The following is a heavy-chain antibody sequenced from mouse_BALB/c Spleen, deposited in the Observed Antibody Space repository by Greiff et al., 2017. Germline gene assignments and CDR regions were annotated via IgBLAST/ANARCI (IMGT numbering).Heavy chain of an antibody. V-gene: IGHV1-87*01. CDR3: ARSTGKWFAY. Sequence: VQLQESGAELARPGASVKLSCKASGYTFTSYWMQWVKQRPGQGLEWIGAIYPGDGDTRYTQKFKGKATLTADKSSSTAYMQLSSLASEDSAVYYCARSTGKWFAYWGQGTLVTVSA. CDR2: IYPGDGDT. J-gene: IGHJ3*01. CDR1: GYTFTSYW. D-gene: IGHD2-1*01.